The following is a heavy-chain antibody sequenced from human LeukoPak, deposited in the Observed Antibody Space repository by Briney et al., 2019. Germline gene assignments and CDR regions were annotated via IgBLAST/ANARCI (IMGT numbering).Heavy chain of an antibody. CDR3: ARDQYYYDSRGYYYEGVDY. CDR2: ISYDGSNK. D-gene: IGHD3-22*01. V-gene: IGHV3-30-3*01. CDR1: GFTFSSYA. Sequence: GGSLRLSCAASGFTFSSYAMHWVRQAPGKGLEWVAVISYDGSNKYYADSVKGRFTISRDNSKNTLYLQMNSLRAEDTAVYYCARDQYYYDSRGYYYEGVDYWGQGTLVTVSS. J-gene: IGHJ4*02.